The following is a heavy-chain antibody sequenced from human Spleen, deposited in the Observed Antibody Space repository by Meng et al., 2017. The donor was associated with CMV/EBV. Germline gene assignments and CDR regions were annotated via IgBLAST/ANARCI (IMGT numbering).Heavy chain of an antibody. CDR2: IYYSGAA. Sequence: TVTGASVDHGDSYWHWIRQPPGKGLEWIGYIYYSGAANYNPSLGSRLSLSIVTSKNQFSLNLTSVTAADTAIYYCARGFRLNWFDPWGPGTLVTVSS. V-gene: IGHV4-30-4*08. CDR1: GASVDHGDSY. J-gene: IGHJ5*02. D-gene: IGHD2-21*01. CDR3: ARGFRLNWFDP.